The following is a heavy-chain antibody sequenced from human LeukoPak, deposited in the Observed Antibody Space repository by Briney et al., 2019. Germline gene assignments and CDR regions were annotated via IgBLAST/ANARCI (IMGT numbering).Heavy chain of an antibody. Sequence: ASVKVSCKTSGYIFTNYGVSWVRQAPGQGLEWMGWINVYNGHTIYAQEFQGRVTLTTDTSTSTAHMDLMSLRSDDTAVYYCVRDSDHAPDYWGQGTLVTVSS. CDR3: VRDSDHAPDY. CDR2: INVYNGHT. CDR1: GYIFTNYG. D-gene: IGHD3-10*01. J-gene: IGHJ4*02. V-gene: IGHV1-18*01.